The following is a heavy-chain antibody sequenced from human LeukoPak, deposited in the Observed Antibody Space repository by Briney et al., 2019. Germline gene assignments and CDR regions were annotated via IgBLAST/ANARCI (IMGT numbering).Heavy chain of an antibody. J-gene: IGHJ3*02. V-gene: IGHV4-39*01. CDR3: ARQRDAFDI. Sequence: SETLSLTCTVSGGSISSSSYYWGWIRQPPGKGLEWIGSIYYSGSTYYNPSLKSRVTISVDTSKNQFSLKLSSVTAADTAVYYCARQRDAFDIWGQGTMVTVSS. CDR1: GGSISSSSYY. CDR2: IYYSGST.